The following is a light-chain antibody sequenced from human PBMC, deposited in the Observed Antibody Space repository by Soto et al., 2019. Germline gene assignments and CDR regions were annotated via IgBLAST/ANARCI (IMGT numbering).Light chain of an antibody. CDR1: QSISNW. J-gene: IGKJ5*01. Sequence: DIQMPQSPPTLSSSLVYRVTTTFRPGQSISNWLAWYQQKPGKAPNLLIYNATRLESGVPSRFSGSASGTTFTLTISSLQPDDFATYYCQQYKTYSITFGQGTRLEIK. CDR2: NAT. V-gene: IGKV1-5*03. CDR3: QQYKTYSIT.